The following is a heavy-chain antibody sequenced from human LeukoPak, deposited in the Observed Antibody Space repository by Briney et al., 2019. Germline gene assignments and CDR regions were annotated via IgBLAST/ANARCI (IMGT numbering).Heavy chain of an antibody. V-gene: IGHV1-2*02. Sequence: ASVKVSCKASGYTFTGYYMHWVRQAPGQGLEWMGWINPNSGGTNYAQKFQGRVTMTRDTSISTTYMELRRLRSDATAVYYCAITPNYYSSGSWFDYWGQGTLVTVSS. CDR1: GYTFTGYY. D-gene: IGHD3-10*01. J-gene: IGHJ4*02. CDR2: INPNSGGT. CDR3: AITPNYYSSGSWFDY.